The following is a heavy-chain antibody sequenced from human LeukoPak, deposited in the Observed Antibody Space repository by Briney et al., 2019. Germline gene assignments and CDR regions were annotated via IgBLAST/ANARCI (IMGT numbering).Heavy chain of an antibody. D-gene: IGHD1-1*01. CDR1: GGSISSYY. CDR2: IYYSGST. J-gene: IGHJ5*02. CDR3: ARGRTTGTTRFDP. V-gene: IGHV4-59*01. Sequence: SETLSLTCTVSGGSISSYYWRWIRQPPGKGLEWIGYIYYSGSTNYNPSLKSRVTISVDTSKNQFSLKLSSVTAADTAVYYCARGRTTGTTRFDPWGQGTLVTVSS.